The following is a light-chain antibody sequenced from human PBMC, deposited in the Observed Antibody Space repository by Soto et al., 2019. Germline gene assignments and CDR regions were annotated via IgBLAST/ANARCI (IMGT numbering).Light chain of an antibody. CDR1: SSDVGGYNH. V-gene: IGLV2-14*03. CDR3: NSYTSTNTLV. Sequence: QSALTQPACVSGSPGQSITISCAGTSSDVGGYNHVSWYQQHPGKAPKLMIYDVTDRPSGVSNRFSGSKSGNTASLAISGLQAEDEADYYCNSYTSTNTLVFGGGTKLTVL. CDR2: DVT. J-gene: IGLJ2*01.